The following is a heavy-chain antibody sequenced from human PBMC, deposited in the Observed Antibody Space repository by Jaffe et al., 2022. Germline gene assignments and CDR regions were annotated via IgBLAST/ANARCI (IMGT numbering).Heavy chain of an antibody. D-gene: IGHD5-18*01. Sequence: QVQLVQSGAEVKKPGASVKVSCKASGYTFTSYYMHWVRQAPGQGLEWMGIINPSGGSTSYAQKFQGRVTMTRDTSTSTVYMELSSLRSEDTAVYYCARPGGTAMGSRAYDLPYYFDYWGQGTLVTVSS. CDR3: ARPGGTAMGSRAYDLPYYFDY. CDR2: INPSGGST. CDR1: GYTFTSYY. J-gene: IGHJ4*02. V-gene: IGHV1-46*03.